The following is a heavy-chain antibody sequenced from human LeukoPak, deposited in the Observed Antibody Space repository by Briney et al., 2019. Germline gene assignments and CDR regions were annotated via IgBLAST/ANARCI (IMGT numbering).Heavy chain of an antibody. CDR2: IKQDGSEK. V-gene: IGHV3-7*03. D-gene: IGHD6-19*01. J-gene: IGHJ5*02. CDR3: AREYSSGWYSWFDP. CDR1: GFTFSSYW. Sequence: GGSLRLSCAASGFTFSSYWMSWVRQAPGKGLEWVANIKQDGSEKYYVDSVKGRFTISRDNAKNSLYLQMNSLRAEDTALYYCAREYSSGWYSWFDPWGQGTLVTVSS.